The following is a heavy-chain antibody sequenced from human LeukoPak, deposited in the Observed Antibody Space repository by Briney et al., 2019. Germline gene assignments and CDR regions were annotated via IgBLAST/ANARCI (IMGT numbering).Heavy chain of an antibody. CDR1: GITFSTHA. CDR3: ARDGNTAMVNYYYYYMDV. CDR2: LSYDGIKK. D-gene: IGHD5-18*01. J-gene: IGHJ6*03. Sequence: PGGSLRLSCVASGITFSTHATHWVRQAPGKGLEWVAVLSYDGIKKFYADSVKGRLIISRDNSKNTLYLEMNGLRPEDTAVYYCARDGNTAMVNYYYYYMDVWGAGTTVTVSS. V-gene: IGHV3-30*04.